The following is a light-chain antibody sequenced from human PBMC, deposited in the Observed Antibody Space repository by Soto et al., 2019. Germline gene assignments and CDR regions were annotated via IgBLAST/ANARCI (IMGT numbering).Light chain of an antibody. CDR2: GAS. Sequence: EIVMTQSPATLSVSPGERATLSCRARQSVSSNLAWYQQKPGQAPRLLIYGASTRATCIPARFSGSGSGTEFTLTISSLQSEDFAVYYCQQYNNWPPWTFGQGTKVEIK. CDR1: QSVSSN. V-gene: IGKV3-15*01. CDR3: QQYNNWPPWT. J-gene: IGKJ1*01.